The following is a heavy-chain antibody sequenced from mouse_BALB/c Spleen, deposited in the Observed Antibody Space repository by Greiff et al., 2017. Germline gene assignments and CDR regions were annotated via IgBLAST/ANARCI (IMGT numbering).Heavy chain of an antibody. CDR3: ARHPSYAGNSSYYFDY. V-gene: IGHV5-12-1*01. CDR1: GFAFSSYD. CDR2: ISSGGGST. Sequence: EVQGVESGGGLVKPGGSLKLSCAASGFAFSSYDMSWVRQTPEKRLEWVAYISSGGGSTYYPATVKGRFTISRDNTKNTLNLQMSSLKSEDTAMYDDARHPSYAGNSSYYFDYWGQGTTLTVSS. D-gene: IGHD2-10*01. J-gene: IGHJ2*01.